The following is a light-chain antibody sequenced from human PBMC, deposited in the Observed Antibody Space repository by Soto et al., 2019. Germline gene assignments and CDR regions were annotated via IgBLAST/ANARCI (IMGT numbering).Light chain of an antibody. CDR1: QVIASW. V-gene: IGKV1-12*01. CDR2: PSS. J-gene: IGKJ1*01. CDR3: QQANSFPRT. Sequence: DIQMTQSPSSVSASVGDRVTITCRASQVIASWLAWCQQKPGKAPKVLIFPSSNLQSGVPSRFSGRGSGTEFTLTISSLQPEDFATYYCQQANSFPRTFGQGTKVEIK.